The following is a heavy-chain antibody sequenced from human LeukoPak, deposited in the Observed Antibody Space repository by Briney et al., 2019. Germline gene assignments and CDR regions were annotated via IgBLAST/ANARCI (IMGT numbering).Heavy chain of an antibody. CDR3: ARPYSSSPGH. CDR1: GGSFSGYY. Sequence: SEPLSLTCAVYGGSFSGYYWSWIRQPPGKGLEWIGEINHSGSTNYNPSLKSRVTISVDTSKNQFSLKLSSVTAADTAVYYCARPYSSSPGHWGQGTLVTVSS. CDR2: INHSGST. V-gene: IGHV4-34*01. J-gene: IGHJ4*02. D-gene: IGHD6-6*01.